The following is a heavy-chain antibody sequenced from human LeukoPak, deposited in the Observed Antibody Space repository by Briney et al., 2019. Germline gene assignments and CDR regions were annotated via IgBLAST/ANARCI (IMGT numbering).Heavy chain of an antibody. Sequence: PSETLSLTCGVYGGSLSGYYWSWSRQPPGKGVEWIGEINHSGKINHSGSTNYNPSLKSRVTISVDTSKNQFSLKLSSATAADTAVYYCARGDILTGYVYWGQGTLVTVSS. CDR1: GGSLSGYY. D-gene: IGHD3-9*01. J-gene: IGHJ4*02. CDR3: ARGDILTGYVY. CDR2: INHSGKINHSGST. V-gene: IGHV4-34*01.